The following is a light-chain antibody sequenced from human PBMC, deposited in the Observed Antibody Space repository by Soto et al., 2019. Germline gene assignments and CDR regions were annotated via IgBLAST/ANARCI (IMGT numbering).Light chain of an antibody. CDR2: DVN. V-gene: IGLV2-11*01. CDR3: CSYAGTYTHYV. CDR1: SSGVGGYNF. Sequence: QSVLAQPRSVSGSPGQSVTISCTGTSSGVGGYNFVSWYQQHPGKAPELMIYDVNKRPSGVPGRFSGSKSGNTASLTISGLQAEDEADYYCCSYAGTYTHYVFGTGTKVTVL. J-gene: IGLJ1*01.